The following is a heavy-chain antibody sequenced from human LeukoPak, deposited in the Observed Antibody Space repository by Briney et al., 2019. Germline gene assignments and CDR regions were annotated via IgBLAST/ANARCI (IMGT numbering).Heavy chain of an antibody. CDR3: ARELGQSDSSGYALDY. V-gene: IGHV1-2*02. Sequence: ASVKVSCKASGYTFTGYYMLWVRQAPGQGLEWMGWINPNSGGTNYAQKFQGRVTMTRDTSISTAYMELSRLRSDDTAVYYCARELGQSDSSGYALDYWGQRTLVTVST. D-gene: IGHD3-22*01. CDR2: INPNSGGT. J-gene: IGHJ4*02. CDR1: GYTFTGYY.